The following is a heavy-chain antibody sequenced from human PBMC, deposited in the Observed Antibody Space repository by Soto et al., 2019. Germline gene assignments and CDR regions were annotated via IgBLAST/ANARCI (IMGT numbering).Heavy chain of an antibody. V-gene: IGHV3-7*05. CDR2: IRQDGREK. J-gene: IGHJ4*02. CDR3: AINSWTAFDL. D-gene: IGHD3-3*02. CDR1: GFTFSTYW. Sequence: PGGSLRLSCAASGFTFSTYWMSWVRQAPGKGLEWVANIRQDGREKYYVDSLKGRFTISRDNAKNSLYLQMNSLTAEDTAVYYCAINSWTAFDLRGQGTPVTVSS.